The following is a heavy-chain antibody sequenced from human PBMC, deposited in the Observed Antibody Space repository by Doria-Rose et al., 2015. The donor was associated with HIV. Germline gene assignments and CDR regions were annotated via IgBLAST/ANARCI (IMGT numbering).Heavy chain of an antibody. J-gene: IGHJ4*02. D-gene: IGHD2-15*01. Sequence: QVQLQESGPGLVKPSGTLSLTCAVSGVSVSSGNWWTWVRQPPGQALEWLGEIHHSVATHYNPSLKSRVTISEDKSKNQFSLTLTSVTAADTAVYYCAREDDCVGGSRYSDDWGRGTLVTVSS. CDR1: GVSVSSGNW. CDR2: IHHSVAT. V-gene: IGHV4-4*02. CDR3: AREDDCVGGSRYSDD.